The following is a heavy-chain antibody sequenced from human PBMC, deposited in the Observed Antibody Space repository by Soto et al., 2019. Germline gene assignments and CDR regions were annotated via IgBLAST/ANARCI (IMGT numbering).Heavy chain of an antibody. CDR1: GYSFTSYW. V-gene: IGHV5-51*01. Sequence: GESLKISCKGSGYSFTSYWIGWVRQMPGKGLEWMGIIYPGDSDTRYSPSFQGQVTISADKSISTAYLQWSGLKASDTAMYYCARYSSGWYESYPSGQWFDPWGQGTLVTVSS. J-gene: IGHJ5*02. D-gene: IGHD6-19*01. CDR3: ARYSSGWYESYPSGQWFDP. CDR2: IYPGDSDT.